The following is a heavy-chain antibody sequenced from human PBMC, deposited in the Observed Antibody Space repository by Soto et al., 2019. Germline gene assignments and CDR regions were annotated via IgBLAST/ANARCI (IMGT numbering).Heavy chain of an antibody. Sequence: PSVNLFPTYTGSGHSLGTSNNARGWIRQPQGRGQGRNGSVYTGGSRYSKQTLKSRVAISVDTSKNQLSLQVNSVTAADTAVYYCARPRQGGLITSFFEYWGQG. J-gene: IGHJ4*02. V-gene: IGHV4-39*01. CDR2: VYTGGSR. CDR1: GHSLGTSNNA. CDR3: ARPRQGGLITSFFEY. D-gene: IGHD3-16*01.